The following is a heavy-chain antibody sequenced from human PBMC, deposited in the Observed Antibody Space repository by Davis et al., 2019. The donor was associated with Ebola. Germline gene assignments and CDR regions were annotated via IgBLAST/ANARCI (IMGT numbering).Heavy chain of an antibody. D-gene: IGHD3-10*01. V-gene: IGHV3-30*18. CDR1: GFTFSSYG. J-gene: IGHJ6*04. CDR2: ISYDGSNK. Sequence: GGSLRLSCAASGFTFSSYGMHWVRQAPGKGLEWVAVISYDGSNKYYADSVKGRFTISRDNSKNTLYLQMNSLRAEDTAVYYCAKEGVTMVRGVLVDYYGMDVWGKGTTVTVSS. CDR3: AKEGVTMVRGVLVDYYGMDV.